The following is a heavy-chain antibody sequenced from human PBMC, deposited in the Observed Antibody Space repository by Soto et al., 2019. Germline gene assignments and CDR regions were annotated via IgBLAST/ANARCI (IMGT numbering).Heavy chain of an antibody. D-gene: IGHD6-19*01. J-gene: IGHJ4*02. Sequence: ESGGDLVNVGGSLRLSCAASGFTFSDYWMSWIRQAPEKGLEWVAYISTRSSIIYYADSVKGRFTISRDEAKRSLYLQMNSLRAEDTATYYCARLVEHGSGWNEHWGQGTLVTVSS. CDR3: ARLVEHGSGWNEH. CDR2: ISTRSSII. CDR1: GFTFSDYW. V-gene: IGHV3-11*01.